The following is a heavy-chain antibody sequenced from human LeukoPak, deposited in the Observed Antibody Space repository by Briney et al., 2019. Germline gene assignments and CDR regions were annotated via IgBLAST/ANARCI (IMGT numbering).Heavy chain of an antibody. J-gene: IGHJ6*04. D-gene: IGHD5-24*01. CDR1: GFNFSNYW. V-gene: IGHV3-74*01. Sequence: GGSLRLSCAASGFNFSNYWMLWVRQGPGNGLVWVSNINTDGSITNYADSVKGRFSISRDNAKNTLYLQMNSLRAEDAAVYYCGRDNNYKVDVWGKGTTVTVSS. CDR2: INTDGSIT. CDR3: GRDNNYKVDV.